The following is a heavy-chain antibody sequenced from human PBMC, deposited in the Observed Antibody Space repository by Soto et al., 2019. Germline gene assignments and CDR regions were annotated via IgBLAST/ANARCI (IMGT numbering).Heavy chain of an antibody. CDR2: ISYDGSYQ. V-gene: IGHV3-30*03. J-gene: IGHJ4*02. CDR1: GFAFNKFG. Sequence: QVQLVESGGGVVQPGTSLRLSCEASGFAFNKFGMHWVRQAPGKGLEWVAFISYDGSYQYYADSVQGRLTITRDNSMNTLNMQLNSLRREDTAVYYCAGTYDTSGDYPYYFDYWGQGSLVTVSS. CDR3: AGTYDTSGDYPYYFDY. D-gene: IGHD3-22*01.